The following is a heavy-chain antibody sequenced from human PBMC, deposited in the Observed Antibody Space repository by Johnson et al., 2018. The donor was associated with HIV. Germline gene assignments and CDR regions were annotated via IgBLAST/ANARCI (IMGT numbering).Heavy chain of an antibody. CDR1: RFTFSTND. CDR3: ARVRRSGWYDNDAFDI. D-gene: IGHD6-19*01. CDR2: IGPAGDT. V-gene: IGHV3-NL1*01. J-gene: IGHJ3*02. Sequence: QVQLVESGGGVVQPGGSLTLSSAASRFTFSTNDMHGVRQAPGKGLEWVSAIGPAGDTYYPGSVKGRSTTSSDDSKNTLYLQMNSLIPEDTAVYYCARVRRSGWYDNDAFDIWGQGTMVTVSS.